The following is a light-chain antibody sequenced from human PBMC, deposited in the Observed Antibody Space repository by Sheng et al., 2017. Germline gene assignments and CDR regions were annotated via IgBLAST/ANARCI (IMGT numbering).Light chain of an antibody. V-gene: IGKV3-15*01. Sequence: EIVMTQSPATLSVSPGERATLSCRASQSVSSNLAWYQQKPGQAPRLLIYGASTRATGIPARFSGSGSGTEFTLTISSLQSEDFAVYYCQQYNNWPRTFGRTGPRWK. J-gene: IGKJ1*01. CDR2: GAS. CDR1: QSVSSN. CDR3: QQYNNWPRT.